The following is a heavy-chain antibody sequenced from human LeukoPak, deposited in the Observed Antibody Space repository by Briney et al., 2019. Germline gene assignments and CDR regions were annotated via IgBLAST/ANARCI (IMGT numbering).Heavy chain of an antibody. Sequence: GGSLRLSCAASGFTFSDYYMSWIRQAPGKGLEWVSYISSSGSTIHYADSVKGRFTISRDNAKNSLYLQMNSLRAEDTAVYYCARGWSDATDYFDYWGQGTLVTVSS. D-gene: IGHD6-19*01. CDR2: ISSSGSTI. CDR3: ARGWSDATDYFDY. V-gene: IGHV3-11*04. J-gene: IGHJ4*02. CDR1: GFTFSDYY.